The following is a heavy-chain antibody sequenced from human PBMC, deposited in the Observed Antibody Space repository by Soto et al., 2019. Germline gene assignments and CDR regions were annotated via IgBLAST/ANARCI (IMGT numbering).Heavy chain of an antibody. D-gene: IGHD1-26*01. V-gene: IGHV2-5*02. CDR3: AHAYGGRSLY. CDR1: GFSLTTDRVG. J-gene: IGHJ4*02. Sequence: QITLKESGPPLVKPTQTRTLTCTFSGFSLTTDRVGVGWIRQPPGEALEWLAVIYWDDSKTYRPSLETRLTITKDTSKYQVAITMTNMDSLDTATYYCAHAYGGRSLYWGQGTLVTVSS. CDR2: IYWDDSK.